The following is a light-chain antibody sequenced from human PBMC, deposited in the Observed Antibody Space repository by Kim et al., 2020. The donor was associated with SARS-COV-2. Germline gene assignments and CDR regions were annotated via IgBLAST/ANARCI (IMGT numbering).Light chain of an antibody. V-gene: IGKV1-39*01. J-gene: IGKJ4*01. Sequence: ASVGDRVTITCRASQSISSYLNWYQQKPGEAPKLLIYAASSLQSGVPSRFSGSGSGTDFTLTISSLQPEEFATYYCQQSYSTPLAFGGGTKVDIK. CDR1: QSISSY. CDR3: QQSYSTPLA. CDR2: AAS.